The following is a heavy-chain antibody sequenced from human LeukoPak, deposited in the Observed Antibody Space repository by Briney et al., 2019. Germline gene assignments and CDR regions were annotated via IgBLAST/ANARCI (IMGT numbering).Heavy chain of an antibody. D-gene: IGHD3-10*01. CDR1: GFTFSSYS. CDR2: ISSSSSTI. Sequence: GGSLRLSCAASGFTFSSYSMNWVRQAPGKGLEWVSYISSSSSTIYYADSVKGRFTISRDNAKNSLYLQMNSLRAEDTAVYYCARESTAYGSGSYANVWGQGTLVTVSS. V-gene: IGHV3-48*01. J-gene: IGHJ4*02. CDR3: ARESTAYGSGSYANV.